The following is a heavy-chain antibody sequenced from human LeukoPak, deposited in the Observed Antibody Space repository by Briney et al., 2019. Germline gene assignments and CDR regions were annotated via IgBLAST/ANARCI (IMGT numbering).Heavy chain of an antibody. Sequence: SETLSLTCTVSGGSISSSSYYWGWIRQPPGKGLEWIGRIYNSGSTSYNPSLKSRVTISIDTSKNQFSLKLSSVTAADTAVYYCARGRDDDVWGSYPTCFDYWGQGTLVTVSS. CDR2: IYNSGST. J-gene: IGHJ4*02. D-gene: IGHD3-16*02. V-gene: IGHV4-61*05. CDR1: GGSISSSSYY. CDR3: ARGRDDDVWGSYPTCFDY.